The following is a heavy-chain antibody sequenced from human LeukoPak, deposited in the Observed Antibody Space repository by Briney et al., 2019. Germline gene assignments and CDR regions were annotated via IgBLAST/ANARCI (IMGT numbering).Heavy chain of an antibody. CDR1: GGSFSGYY. CDR2: INHSGAT. J-gene: IGHJ4*02. Sequence: SETLSLTCAVYGGSFSGYYWSWIRQPPGKGLEWIGEINHSGATNYNPSLTRRFSFSVPPSNTPFSLKLSSVPPADTAVYYCASAPNYYHSTWVIRFVHWGQGILVTVSS. CDR3: ASAPNYYHSTWVIRFVH. D-gene: IGHD3-22*01. V-gene: IGHV4-34*01.